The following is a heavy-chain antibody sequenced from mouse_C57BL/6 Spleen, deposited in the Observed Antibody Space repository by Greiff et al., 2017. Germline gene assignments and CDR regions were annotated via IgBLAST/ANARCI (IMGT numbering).Heavy chain of an antibody. J-gene: IGHJ3*01. CDR3: AYGNYWFAY. V-gene: IGHV1-81*01. D-gene: IGHD2-10*02. CDR2: IYPRSGNT. Sequence: QVQLKESGAELARPGASVKLSCKASGYTFTSYGISWVKQRTGQGLEWIGEIYPRSGNTYYTEKFTGKATLTADKSSSTAYMELRSLTSEDSAVYFCAYGNYWFAYWGQGTLVTVSA. CDR1: GYTFTSYG.